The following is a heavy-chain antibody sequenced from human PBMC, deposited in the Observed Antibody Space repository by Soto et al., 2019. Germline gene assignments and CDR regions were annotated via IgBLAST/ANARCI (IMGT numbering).Heavy chain of an antibody. J-gene: IGHJ3*02. Sequence: SETLSLTCTVSGGSISSSSYYWGWIRQPPGKGLEWIGSIYYSGSTYYNPSLKSRVTISVDTSKNQFSLKLSSVTAADTAVYYCAREKGDSFDIWGQGTMVTVSS. CDR1: GGSISSSSYY. CDR3: AREKGDSFDI. V-gene: IGHV4-39*07. CDR2: IYYSGST.